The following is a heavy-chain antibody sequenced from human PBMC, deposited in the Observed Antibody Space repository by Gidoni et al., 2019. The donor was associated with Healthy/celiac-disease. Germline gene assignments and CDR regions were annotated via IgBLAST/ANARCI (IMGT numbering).Heavy chain of an antibody. D-gene: IGHD3-10*01. V-gene: IGHV2-70*15. CDR2: IDWDDDK. CDR3: ARMYLVGENGGAHFDY. Sequence: QVTLRESGPALVKPTQTLTLTCTFSGFSLSTSGLCVSWIRQPPGKALEWLARIDWDDDKYYSTSLKTRLTISKDTSKNQVVLTMTNMDPVDTATYYCARMYLVGENGGAHFDYWGQGTLVTVSS. CDR1: GFSLSTSGLC. J-gene: IGHJ4*02.